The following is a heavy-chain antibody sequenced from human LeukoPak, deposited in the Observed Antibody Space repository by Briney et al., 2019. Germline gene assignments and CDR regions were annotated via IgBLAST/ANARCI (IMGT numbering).Heavy chain of an antibody. Sequence: ASVKVSRKASGYTFTSYYMHWVRQAPGQGLEWMGIINPSGGSTSYAQKFQGRVTMTRDTSTSTVYMELSSLRSEDTAVYYCARDAEDIVVVPAANYYMDVWGKGTTVTVSS. V-gene: IGHV1-46*01. D-gene: IGHD2-2*01. J-gene: IGHJ6*03. CDR2: INPSGGST. CDR1: GYTFTSYY. CDR3: ARDAEDIVVVPAANYYMDV.